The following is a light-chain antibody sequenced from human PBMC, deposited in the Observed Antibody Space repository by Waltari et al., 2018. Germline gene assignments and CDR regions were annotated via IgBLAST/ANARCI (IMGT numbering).Light chain of an antibody. CDR2: GAS. CDR3: QQYDISPLT. Sequence: EIVLTQSPGTLSLSPGERATLSCRASQTVSTPYLAWYQQKPGQAPTLLIYGASSRATGIPARFSGSWSGTDFSLTISSLEPEDFAVYYCQQYDISPLTFGGGTKVEIK. V-gene: IGKV3-20*01. CDR1: QTVSTPY. J-gene: IGKJ4*01.